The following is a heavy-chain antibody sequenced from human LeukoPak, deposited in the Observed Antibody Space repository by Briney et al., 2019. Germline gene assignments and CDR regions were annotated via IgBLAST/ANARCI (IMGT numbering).Heavy chain of an antibody. Sequence: SQTLSLTCAISGDSVSSNTATWTWLRQSPSRGLEWLGRTYYRSKWYNDYAVSVKSRITINPDTSKNQFSLQLNSVTPEDTAVYYCARERGSPTWFDYWGQGTLVTLSS. D-gene: IGHD1-26*01. CDR1: GDSVSSNTAT. CDR3: ARERGSPTWFDY. V-gene: IGHV6-1*01. CDR2: TYYRSKWYN. J-gene: IGHJ5*01.